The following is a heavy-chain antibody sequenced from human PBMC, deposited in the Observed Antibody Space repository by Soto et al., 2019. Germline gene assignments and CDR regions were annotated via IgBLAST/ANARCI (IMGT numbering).Heavy chain of an antibody. CDR3: ARGRGYSYGLYGMDV. CDR2: INHSGST. Sequence: XETLSLTCAVYGGSFSGYYWSWIRQPPGKGLEWIGEINHSGSTNYNPSLKSRVTISVDTSKNQFSLKLSSVTAADTAVYYCARGRGYSYGLYGMDVWGQGTTVTVSS. D-gene: IGHD5-18*01. J-gene: IGHJ6*02. CDR1: GGSFSGYY. V-gene: IGHV4-34*01.